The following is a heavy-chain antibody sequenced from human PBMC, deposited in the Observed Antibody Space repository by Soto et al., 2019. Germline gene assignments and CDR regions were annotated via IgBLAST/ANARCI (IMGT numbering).Heavy chain of an antibody. Sequence: KGLEWIGYIYYSGSTNYHPSLKSRVTISVDTSKNQFSLKLSSVTAADTAVYFCARNSGHSYGYPNGFDPRAQRTLVTVSS. V-gene: IGHV4-59*01. D-gene: IGHD5-18*01. CDR3: ARNSGHSYGYPNGFDP. J-gene: IGHJ5*02. CDR2: IYYSGST.